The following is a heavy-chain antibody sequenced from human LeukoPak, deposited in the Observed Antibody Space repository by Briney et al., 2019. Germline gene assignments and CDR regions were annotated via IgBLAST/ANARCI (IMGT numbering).Heavy chain of an antibody. J-gene: IGHJ6*02. CDR1: GGSISSGSYY. V-gene: IGHV4-39*07. CDR2: IYYSVST. Sequence: PSETLSLTCTVSGGSISSGSYYWGWIRQPPGKGLEWIGSIYYSVSTYYNPSLKSRVTISVDTSKNQFSLKLSSVTAADTAVYYCARGGPPHFYYYGMDVWGQGTTVTVSS. CDR3: ARGGPPHFYYYGMDV. D-gene: IGHD2/OR15-2a*01.